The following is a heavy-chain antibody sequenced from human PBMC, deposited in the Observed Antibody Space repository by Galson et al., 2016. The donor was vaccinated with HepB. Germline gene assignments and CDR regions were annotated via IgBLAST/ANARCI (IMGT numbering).Heavy chain of an antibody. CDR3: AKDRSAVSVAADH. V-gene: IGHV3-9*01. J-gene: IGHJ4*02. CDR1: GFTFDDYA. CDR2: LNWNSDMI. D-gene: IGHD6-19*01. Sequence: SLRLSCAASGFTFDDYAMNWVRQVPGKGLEWVSGLNWNSDMIGYADSVKGRFTISRDNAKNSLYLQLNSLRPEDTALYYCAKDRSAVSVAADHWGQGTLGTVSS.